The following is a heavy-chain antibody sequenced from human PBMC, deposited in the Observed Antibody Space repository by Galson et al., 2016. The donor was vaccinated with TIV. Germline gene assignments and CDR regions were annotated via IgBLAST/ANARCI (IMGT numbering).Heavy chain of an antibody. J-gene: IGHJ4*02. CDR1: GYSISSYW. D-gene: IGHD5-18*01. V-gene: IGHV5-51*03. CDR2: IYPGDSET. Sequence: QSGAEVKKPGESLKISCKASGYSISSYWTAWVRQVPGKGLEWMGIIYPGDSETRYSPSFQGQVTISADKSINTAYLQWTSLKASDTAMYYRAKAPGYSGYSYSYFDSWGQGTLVTVSS. CDR3: AKAPGYSGYSYSYFDS.